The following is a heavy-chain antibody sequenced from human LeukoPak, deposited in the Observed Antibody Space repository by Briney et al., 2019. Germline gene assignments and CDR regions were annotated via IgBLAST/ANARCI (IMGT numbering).Heavy chain of an antibody. J-gene: IGHJ6*03. D-gene: IGHD6-19*01. CDR3: ARVTGYSSGWTYYYYMDV. V-gene: IGHV3-74*01. Sequence: GGSLRLSCATSGFTFSTFWMHWVRQAPGKGLVWVSRINHDGSSTNYADSVKGRFTISRDNAKNTLYLQMNSLRAEDTAVYYCARVTGYSSGWTYYYYMDVWGKGTTVTISS. CDR2: INHDGSST. CDR1: GFTFSTFW.